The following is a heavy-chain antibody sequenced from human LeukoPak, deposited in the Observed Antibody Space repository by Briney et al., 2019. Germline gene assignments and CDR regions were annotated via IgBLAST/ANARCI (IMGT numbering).Heavy chain of an antibody. CDR3: ARALNYYDSSGYYPFDY. CDR1: GGSFSGYY. Sequence: SETLSLTCAVYGGSFSGYYWSWIRQPPGKGLEWIGEINHSGSTNYNPSLKSRVTISVDTSKNQFSLKLSSVTAADTAVYYCARALNYYDSSGYYPFDYWGQGTLVTVSS. V-gene: IGHV4-34*01. J-gene: IGHJ4*02. D-gene: IGHD3-22*01. CDR2: INHSGST.